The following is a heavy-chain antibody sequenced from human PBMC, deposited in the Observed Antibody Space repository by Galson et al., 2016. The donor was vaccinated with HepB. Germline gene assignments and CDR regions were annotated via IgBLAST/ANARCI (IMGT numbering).Heavy chain of an antibody. J-gene: IGHJ4*02. CDR1: GGSISRYY. V-gene: IGHV4-59*01. CDR3: ARQFGHSGGDY. CDR2: IYSTGST. D-gene: IGHD3-10*01. Sequence: SETLSLTCTVSGGSISRYYWSWIRQPPGKGLEWMGWIYSTGSTNYNPSLAGRITMSVNTSKNQFSLKLTSMTAADTAVYYCARQFGHSGGDYWGQGTLVTVSS.